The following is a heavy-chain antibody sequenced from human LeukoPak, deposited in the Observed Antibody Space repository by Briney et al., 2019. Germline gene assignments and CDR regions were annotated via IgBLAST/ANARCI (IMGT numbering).Heavy chain of an antibody. CDR3: ARGTYYYDSSGYWDWFDP. D-gene: IGHD3-22*01. CDR2: IYYSGST. Sequence: SETLSFTCTVSGGSISSGGYYWSWLRQHPGKGLEWIGYIYYSGSTYYNPSLKSRVTISVDTSKNQFSLKLSSVTAADTAVYYCARGTYYYDSSGYWDWFDPWGQGTLVTVSS. CDR1: GGSISSGGYY. J-gene: IGHJ5*02. V-gene: IGHV4-31*03.